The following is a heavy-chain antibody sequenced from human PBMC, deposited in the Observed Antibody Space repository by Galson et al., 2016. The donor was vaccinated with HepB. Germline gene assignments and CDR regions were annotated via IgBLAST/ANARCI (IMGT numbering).Heavy chain of an antibody. Sequence: SETLSLTCTDSGYSIGIGYYWGWVRQTPGKGLEWIGSMYHRGNTYYNPSLQSRVTISIDTSKNQFSLKLTSVTAADTAVYYCARVGYSDYDFSFDYWGQGTLVAVS. V-gene: IGHV4-38-2*02. CDR3: ARVGYSDYDFSFDY. CDR1: GYSIGIGYY. J-gene: IGHJ4*02. D-gene: IGHD5-12*01. CDR2: MYHRGNT.